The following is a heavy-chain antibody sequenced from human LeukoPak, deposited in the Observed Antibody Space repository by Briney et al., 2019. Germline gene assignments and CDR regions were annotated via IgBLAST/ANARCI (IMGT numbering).Heavy chain of an antibody. D-gene: IGHD3-16*02. Sequence: SQTLSLTCTVSGCSINSGDYYGSWIRQLPGKGLEWIGYIYYSGSTYYPPSLKSRVTISVDTSKNQFSLKLSSVTAADTAVYYCARGVGYDYVWGSYRSHSAFDIWGQGTMVTVSS. CDR2: IYYSGST. V-gene: IGHV4-30-4*08. J-gene: IGHJ3*02. CDR1: GCSINSGDYY. CDR3: ARGVGYDYVWGSYRSHSAFDI.